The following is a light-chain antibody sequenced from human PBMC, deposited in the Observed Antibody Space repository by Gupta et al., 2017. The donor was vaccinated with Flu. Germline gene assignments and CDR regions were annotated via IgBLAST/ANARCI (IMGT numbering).Light chain of an antibody. J-gene: IGKJ4*01. CDR3: QQRSNWPPSLT. CDR2: DAS. CDR1: QSVSSY. Sequence: ELVLTHSPATLSLSPAERATLSCRASQSVSSYLAWYQQKPGQAPRLLIFDASNSATGIPARFRCSGSGSDFTLTISILEPEDFATYYCQQRSNWPPSLTFGGGTKVEIK. V-gene: IGKV3-11*01.